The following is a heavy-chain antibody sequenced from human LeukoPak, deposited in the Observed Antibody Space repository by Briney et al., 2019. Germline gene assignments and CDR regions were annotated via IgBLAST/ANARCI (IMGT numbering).Heavy chain of an antibody. CDR2: INHSGST. V-gene: IGHV4-34*01. CDR3: ATLPRIAAAN. J-gene: IGHJ4*02. D-gene: IGHD6-13*01. CDR1: GGSFSGYY. Sequence: SETLSLTCAVYGGSFSGYYWSWIRQPPGKGLEWIGEINHSGSTNYNPSLKSRVTISVDTSKNQFSLKLSAVTAADTAVYYCATLPRIAAANWGQGTLVTVSS.